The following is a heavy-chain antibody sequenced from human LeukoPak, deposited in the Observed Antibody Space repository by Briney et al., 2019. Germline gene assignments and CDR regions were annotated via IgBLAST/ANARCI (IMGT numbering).Heavy chain of an antibody. CDR1: GFTFSSYS. D-gene: IGHD6-19*01. CDR3: VKDLDWQWLA. Sequence: PGGSLRLSCAASGFTFSSYSMNWVRQAPGKGLEWISFITSSSSTKYYTDSVKGRFTISRDNGKNTLYLQMDSLRADDTAVYYCVKDLDWQWLAWGQGTLVTVSS. V-gene: IGHV3-48*01. J-gene: IGHJ5*02. CDR2: ITSSSSTK.